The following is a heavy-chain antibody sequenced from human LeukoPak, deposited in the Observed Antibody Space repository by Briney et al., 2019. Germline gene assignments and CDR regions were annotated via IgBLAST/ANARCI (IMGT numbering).Heavy chain of an antibody. CDR2: IYPGDSDT. D-gene: IGHD1-1*01. V-gene: IGHV5-51*01. J-gene: IGHJ4*02. CDR3: ARSFFRGVHSYYFDY. CDR1: GYPFSNQW. Sequence: GESLKISFKPSGYPFSNQWIGWVRQMPGKGLEWMGIIYPGDSDTRYSPSFQGQVTISADKSINTAYLQWSSLRSSDTATYYCARSFFRGVHSYYFDYWGQGTQVTVSS.